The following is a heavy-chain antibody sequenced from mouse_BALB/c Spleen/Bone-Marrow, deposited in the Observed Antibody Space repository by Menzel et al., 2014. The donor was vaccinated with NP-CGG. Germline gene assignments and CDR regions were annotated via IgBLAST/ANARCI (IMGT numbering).Heavy chain of an antibody. J-gene: IGHJ2*01. CDR1: GYTFTDYI. D-gene: IGHD1-1*02. CDR3: ARGLWYY. CDR2: INPNNGGT. Sequence: EVQLQQSGPELVMPGASVKMSCKPSGYTFTDYIIYWVKQSHGKSLEWIGCINPNNGGTNYNQKFKDKATLTLDKSSSTAYMELRSLTSEDSAVYYCARGLWYYWGQGTTLTVSS. V-gene: IGHV1-22*01.